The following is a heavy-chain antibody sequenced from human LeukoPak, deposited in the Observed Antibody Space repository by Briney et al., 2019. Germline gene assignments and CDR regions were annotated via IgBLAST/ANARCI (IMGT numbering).Heavy chain of an antibody. Sequence: ASVKVSCTVSGYTLTELSMHWVRQAPGKGLEWMGGFDPEDGETIYAQKFQGRVTMTEDTSTDTAYMELSSLRSEDTAVYYCATLRGVAFDFWSGYGVYWGQGTLVTASS. D-gene: IGHD3-3*01. V-gene: IGHV1-24*01. J-gene: IGHJ4*02. CDR3: ATLRGVAFDFWSGYGVY. CDR1: GYTLTELS. CDR2: FDPEDGET.